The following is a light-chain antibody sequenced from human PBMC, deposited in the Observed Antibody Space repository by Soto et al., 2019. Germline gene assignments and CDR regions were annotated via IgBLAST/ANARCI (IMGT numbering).Light chain of an antibody. V-gene: IGLV2-14*01. J-gene: IGLJ1*01. CDR3: SSYTSTSTYV. CDR1: SSDVGGYNY. Sequence: QSALTPPASVSESPGQSITISCNGTSSDVGGYNYVSWYQQHPGKAPKLMIYDVTNRPSGISNRFSGSKSGNTASLTISGLQAEDEADYYCSSYTSTSTYVFGTGTKVTVL. CDR2: DVT.